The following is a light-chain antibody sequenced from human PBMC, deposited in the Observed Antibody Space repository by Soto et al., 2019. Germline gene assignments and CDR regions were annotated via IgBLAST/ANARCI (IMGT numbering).Light chain of an antibody. CDR2: SNY. V-gene: IGLV1-44*01. Sequence: SVLTQPPPASGAPGQRVTISCSGSSPNIGSKTVNWYQQLPGTAPKLLIYSNYQRPSGVPDRFSGSKSGTSASLAISGLQSEDEADYYCSAWDASLNGYVFGTGTKVTV. J-gene: IGLJ1*01. CDR3: SAWDASLNGYV. CDR1: SPNIGSKT.